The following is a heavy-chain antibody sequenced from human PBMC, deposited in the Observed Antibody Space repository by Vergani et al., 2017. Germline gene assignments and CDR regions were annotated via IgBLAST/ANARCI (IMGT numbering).Heavy chain of an antibody. J-gene: IGHJ4*02. CDR2: IIPIFGTA. V-gene: IGHV1-69*01. CDR1: GGTFCSYA. Sequence: QVQLVQSGAEVKKPGSPVKVSCKASGGTFCSYAISWVRQAPGQGLEWMGGIIPIFGTANYAQKFQGRVTITADESTSTAYMELSSLRSEDTAVYYCAREEWELRGSLDYWGQGTLVTVSS. CDR3: AREEWELRGSLDY. D-gene: IGHD1-26*01.